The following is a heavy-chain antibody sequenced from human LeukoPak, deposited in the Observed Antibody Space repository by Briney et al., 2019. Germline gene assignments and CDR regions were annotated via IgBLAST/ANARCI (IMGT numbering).Heavy chain of an antibody. V-gene: IGHV4-61*03. Sequence: SETLSLTCTVSGGSVSSGSYHWSWTRQPPGKGLEWIGYIYYSGSNNYNPSLKSRVTISVYTSKNHSSLKLSSVTAAGTAVYYCARGPKSSYGPPRDYWGQGTLVTVSS. J-gene: IGHJ4*02. CDR1: GGSVSSGSYH. D-gene: IGHD5-18*01. CDR2: IYYSGSN. CDR3: ARGPKSSYGPPRDY.